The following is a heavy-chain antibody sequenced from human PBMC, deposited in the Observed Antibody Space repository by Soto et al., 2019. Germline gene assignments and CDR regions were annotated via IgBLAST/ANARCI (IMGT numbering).Heavy chain of an antibody. V-gene: IGHV3-30-3*01. Sequence: GGSLRLSCAASGFTFSSYAMHWVRQAPGKGLEWVAVISYDGSNKYYADSVKGRFTISRDNSKNTLYLQMNSLRAEDTAVYYCARGGGLSSSWDAGASPDYYYYYGMDVWGQGTTVTVSS. CDR1: GFTFSSYA. CDR3: ARGGGLSSSWDAGASPDYYYYYGMDV. J-gene: IGHJ6*02. CDR2: ISYDGSNK. D-gene: IGHD6-13*01.